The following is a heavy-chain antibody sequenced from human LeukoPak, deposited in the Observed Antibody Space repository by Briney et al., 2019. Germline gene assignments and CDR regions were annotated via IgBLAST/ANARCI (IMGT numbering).Heavy chain of an antibody. Sequence: GGSLRLSCAASGFTFTNYDMHWVRQAPGKGLEWVAIIQYDGSTKYYADSVKGRFTISRDNAKNSLYLQMNTLRAEDTAVYYCARPLGGSGSRPVDYWGQGTLVTVSS. V-gene: IGHV3-30*03. J-gene: IGHJ4*02. CDR1: GFTFTNYD. CDR2: IQYDGSTK. D-gene: IGHD3-10*01. CDR3: ARPLGGSGSRPVDY.